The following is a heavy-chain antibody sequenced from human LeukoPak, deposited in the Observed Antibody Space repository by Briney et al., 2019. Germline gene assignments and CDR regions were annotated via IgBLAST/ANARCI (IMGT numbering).Heavy chain of an antibody. CDR3: ARDPGLPNGMDV. J-gene: IGHJ6*02. CDR1: GFTVSSDY. CDR2: IYIDGTT. Sequence: GGSLRLSCAASGFTVSSDYMSCVRQVPGKGLEWVSVIYIDGTTYYADSVKGRFTISRDNSKNTLYLQMNSLRAEDTAVYYCARDPGLPNGMDVWGQGTTVTVSS. D-gene: IGHD5-18*01. V-gene: IGHV3-53*01.